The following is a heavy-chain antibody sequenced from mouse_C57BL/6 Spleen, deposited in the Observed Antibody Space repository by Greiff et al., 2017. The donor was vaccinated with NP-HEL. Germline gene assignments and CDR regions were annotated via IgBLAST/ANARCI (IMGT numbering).Heavy chain of an antibody. CDR1: GYAFTNYL. CDR2: IYPGSGGT. J-gene: IGHJ3*01. Sequence: QVQLKESGAELVRPGTSVKVSCKASGYAFTNYLIEWVKQRPGQGLEWIGVIYPGSGGTYYNEKFKGKATLTADKSSSTAYRQLSSLTSEDSAVYFCARRGFAYWGQGTLVTVSA. V-gene: IGHV1-54*01. CDR3: ARRGFAY.